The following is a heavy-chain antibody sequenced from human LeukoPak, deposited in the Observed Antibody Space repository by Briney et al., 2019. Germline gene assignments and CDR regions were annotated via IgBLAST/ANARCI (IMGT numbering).Heavy chain of an antibody. J-gene: IGHJ4*02. CDR2: ISGYNGNT. V-gene: IGHV1-18*04. Sequence: ASVKVSCKASGYTFTSYGISGVRQAPGQGLEWMGWISGYNGNTNYAQKLQGRVTMTTDTSMSTVYMELRSLRSDDTAVYYCARVLTGSGWYKDYWGQGTLVTVSS. D-gene: IGHD6-19*01. CDR1: GYTFTSYG. CDR3: ARVLTGSGWYKDY.